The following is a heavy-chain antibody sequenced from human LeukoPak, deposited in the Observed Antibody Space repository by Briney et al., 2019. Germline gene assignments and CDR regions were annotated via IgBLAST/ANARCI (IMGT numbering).Heavy chain of an antibody. D-gene: IGHD6-6*01. Sequence: GESLKISCKGSWYSFSNYWIDWVRQMPGKGLEWMGIIYPGDSDTRYSPSFQGQVTISADKSISTAYLQWSSLKASDTAMYYCAIGLSSSSAFDYWGQGTLITVSS. CDR2: IYPGDSDT. CDR1: WYSFSNYW. V-gene: IGHV5-51*01. J-gene: IGHJ4*02. CDR3: AIGLSSSSAFDY.